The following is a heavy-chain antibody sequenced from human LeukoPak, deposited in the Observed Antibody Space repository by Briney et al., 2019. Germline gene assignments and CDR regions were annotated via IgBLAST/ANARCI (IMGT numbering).Heavy chain of an antibody. CDR2: IQFGGTNK. D-gene: IGHD2-2*01. CDR1: GFSFSHFG. J-gene: IGHJ6*03. V-gene: IGHV3-30*02. CDR3: AKGSIPAAITYYMDV. Sequence: PGGSLRLSCAASGFSFSHFGMHWVRQAPGKGLEGLSFIQFGGTNKYYADSVQGRFVVSRDNSKNSLFLQINSLRSDDTAVYFCAKGSIPAAITYYMDVWGKGTTVIVSS.